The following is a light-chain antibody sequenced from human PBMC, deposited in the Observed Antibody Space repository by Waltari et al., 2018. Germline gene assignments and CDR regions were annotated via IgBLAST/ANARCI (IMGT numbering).Light chain of an antibody. CDR1: QSVISN. Sequence: EIVMTQAPATLSVSPGERATPSCRASQSVISNLAWYQQKPCHPPRLLSYGATTRATGIPVRFSGSGSGTEFTLTISSLQSEDFAVYYCQQYNTWPSYAFGQGTKLEIK. CDR3: QQYNTWPSYA. V-gene: IGKV3-15*01. CDR2: GAT. J-gene: IGKJ2*01.